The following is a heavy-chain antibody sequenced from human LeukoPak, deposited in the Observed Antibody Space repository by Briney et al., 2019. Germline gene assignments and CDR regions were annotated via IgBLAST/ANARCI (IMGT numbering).Heavy chain of an antibody. D-gene: IGHD3-22*01. J-gene: IGHJ2*01. CDR1: GGSMFSYY. CDR3: ARRAYYDSSGYHPTSGYFDL. V-gene: IGHV4-4*08. CDR2: IYSSGIT. Sequence: SETLSLTCTVSGGSMFSYYWNWIRQPPGKGLEWIGYIYSSGITNYSPSLRSRGTISVATSRDQFSLRLTSVTAADTAIYYCARRAYYDSSGYHPTSGYFDLWGRGTLVTVSS.